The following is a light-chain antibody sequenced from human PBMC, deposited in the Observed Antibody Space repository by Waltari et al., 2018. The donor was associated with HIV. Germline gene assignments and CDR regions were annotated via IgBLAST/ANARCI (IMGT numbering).Light chain of an antibody. CDR1: QSVLFTSNNKNY. J-gene: IGKJ1*01. Sequence: DIVMTQSPDSLAVSLGERATINCKSSQSVLFTSNNKNYLAWYQQKPGQPPKLLIYWASTRESGVPDRFSGSGSGTDFTPTISSLQAEDVAVYYCQQYYRKPPTFGQGTKVEIK. CDR2: WAS. V-gene: IGKV4-1*01. CDR3: QQYYRKPPT.